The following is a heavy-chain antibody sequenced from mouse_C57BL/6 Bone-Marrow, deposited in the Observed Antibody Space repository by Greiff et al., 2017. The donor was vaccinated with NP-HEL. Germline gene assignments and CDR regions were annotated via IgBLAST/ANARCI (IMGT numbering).Heavy chain of an antibody. V-gene: IGHV1-55*01. CDR3: TRHYYYGSSPYAMDY. J-gene: IGHJ4*01. D-gene: IGHD1-1*01. CDR1: GYTFTSYW. Sequence: QVQLQQPGAELVKPGASVKMSCKASGYTFTSYWITWVKQRPGQGLEWIGDIYPGSGSTNYNEKFKSKATLTVDTSSSTAYMQLSSLTSEDSAVYYCTRHYYYGSSPYAMDYWGQGTSVTVSS. CDR2: IYPGSGST.